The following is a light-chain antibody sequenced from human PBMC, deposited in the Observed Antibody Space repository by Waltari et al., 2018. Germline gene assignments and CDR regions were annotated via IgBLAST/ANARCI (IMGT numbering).Light chain of an antibody. V-gene: IGKV1-12*01. Sequence: DIQMTQSPSSVSASVGDRVTIPCRASQDVSTWLAWYQQKPGKAPNLLIYGASSLQSGVPSRFSGSGSGTEFTLTINGLQPEDFATYYCQQTDSFPLTFGGGTNVEIK. CDR1: QDVSTW. J-gene: IGKJ4*01. CDR3: QQTDSFPLT. CDR2: GAS.